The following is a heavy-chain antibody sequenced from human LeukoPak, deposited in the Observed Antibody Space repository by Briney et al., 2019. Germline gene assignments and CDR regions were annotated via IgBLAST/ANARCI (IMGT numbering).Heavy chain of an antibody. CDR1: GFTFSSYA. V-gene: IGHV3-23*01. CDR2: ISASGGNT. CDR3: AKDKGDVGARPFDY. J-gene: IGHJ4*02. D-gene: IGHD1-26*01. Sequence: GASLRLSCAASGFTFSSYAMSWVRQAPGKGLEWVSAISASGGNTYYADSVKGRFTISRDNSKNTLYLQMNSLRAEDTAVYYCAKDKGDVGARPFDYWGQGTLVTVSS.